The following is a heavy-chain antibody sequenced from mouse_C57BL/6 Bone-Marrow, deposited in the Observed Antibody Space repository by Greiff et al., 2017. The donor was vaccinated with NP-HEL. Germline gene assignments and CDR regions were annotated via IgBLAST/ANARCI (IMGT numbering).Heavy chain of an antibody. Sequence: QVQLQQSGPELVKPGASVKISCTASGYAFSSSWMNWVKQRPGQGLEWIGRIYPGDGDTNYNGKFKGKATLTADKSSSTAYLQLSSLTSEDSAVYFCARSPITTVGAMDYWGKGTSVTVSS. CDR1: GYAFSSSW. CDR3: ARSPITTVGAMDY. J-gene: IGHJ4*01. CDR2: IYPGDGDT. D-gene: IGHD1-1*01. V-gene: IGHV1-82*01.